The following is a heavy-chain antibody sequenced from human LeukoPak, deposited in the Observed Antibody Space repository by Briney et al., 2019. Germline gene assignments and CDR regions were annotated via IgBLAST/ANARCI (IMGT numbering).Heavy chain of an antibody. CDR3: ARLDGYNSYFDY. Sequence: KASETLSLTCTVSGDSMSSCRYYWRWVRRAGGKGLEWIERIYTSGSTNYNPSLKSRLTISADTSKNQFSLKLSSVTAADTAVYYCARLDGYNSYFDYWGQGTLVTVSS. CDR1: GDSMSSCRYY. J-gene: IGHJ4*02. CDR2: IYTSGST. D-gene: IGHD5-24*01. V-gene: IGHV4-61*02.